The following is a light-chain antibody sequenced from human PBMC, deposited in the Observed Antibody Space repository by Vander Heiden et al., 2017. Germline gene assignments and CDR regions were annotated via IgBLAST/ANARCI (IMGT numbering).Light chain of an antibody. CDR2: GGA. Sequence: EIVMTQSPATLSVSPGVRATLSCRASQSVSSNLAWYQQKPGQAPRLLIFGGATRATGIPARFSGSGSGTEFTLTISSLQSEDFAVYYCQQYNIWPRTFGQGTKLEIK. CDR3: QQYNIWPRT. V-gene: IGKV3-15*01. CDR1: QSVSSN. J-gene: IGKJ2*01.